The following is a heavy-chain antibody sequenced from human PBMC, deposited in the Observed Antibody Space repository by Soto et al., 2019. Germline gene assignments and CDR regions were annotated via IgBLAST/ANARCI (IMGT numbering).Heavy chain of an antibody. Sequence: ASVKVSCKASGYIFTSYVMHWVRQAPGQRLEWMGWIDPVNGNTKYSQKMQGRVTITRDTSASTAYMELSSLRSEDTAVYYCARDLRRDNIGYFAYWGQGTLVTVPS. D-gene: IGHD3-22*01. CDR1: GYIFTSYV. J-gene: IGHJ4*02. V-gene: IGHV1-3*01. CDR2: IDPVNGNT. CDR3: ARDLRRDNIGYFAY.